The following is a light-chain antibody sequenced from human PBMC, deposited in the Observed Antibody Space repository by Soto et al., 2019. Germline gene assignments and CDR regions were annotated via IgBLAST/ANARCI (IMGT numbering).Light chain of an antibody. J-gene: IGLJ1*01. CDR2: DVT. CDR1: SSDVGGDNY. Sequence: QSALTQPRSVSGSPGQSVTVSCTGTSSDVGGDNYVSWYQQHPGKAPKLMISDVTKRPSGVPDRFSGSKSGNTASLTISGLQAEDEAEYSCCSYAGRCNYVFGSGTKLTVL. CDR3: CSYAGRCNYV. V-gene: IGLV2-11*01.